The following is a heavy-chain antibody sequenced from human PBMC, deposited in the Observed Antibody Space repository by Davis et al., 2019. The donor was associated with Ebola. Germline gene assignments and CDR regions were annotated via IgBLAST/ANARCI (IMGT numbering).Heavy chain of an antibody. Sequence: PGGSLRISCTVSGGSISSYYWSWIRQPPGKGLEWIGYIYYSGSTNYNPSLKSRVTISVDTSKNQFSLKLSSVTAADTAVYYCARVGYCSSTSCYNWFDPWGQGTLVTVSS. V-gene: IGHV4-59*12. J-gene: IGHJ5*02. CDR1: GGSISSYY. D-gene: IGHD2-2*01. CDR3: ARVGYCSSTSCYNWFDP. CDR2: IYYSGST.